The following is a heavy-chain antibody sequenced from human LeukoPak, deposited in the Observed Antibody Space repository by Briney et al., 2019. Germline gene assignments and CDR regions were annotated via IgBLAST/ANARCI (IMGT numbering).Heavy chain of an antibody. CDR3: AREAYSSGCLDY. CDR1: GFTVSSNY. CDR2: IYSGGST. Sequence: GGSLRLSCAASGFTVSSNYMSWVRQAPGKGLDWVSVIYSGGSTYYADSVKGRFTISRDNSKNTLYLQMNSLRAEDTAVYYCAREAYSSGCLDYWGQGTLVTVSS. D-gene: IGHD6-19*01. V-gene: IGHV3-66*01. J-gene: IGHJ4*02.